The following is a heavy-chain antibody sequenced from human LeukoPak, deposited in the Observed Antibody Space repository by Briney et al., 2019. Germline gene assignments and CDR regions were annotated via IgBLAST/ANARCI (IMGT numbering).Heavy chain of an antibody. CDR2: ISAYNGNT. CDR1: GYTFTSYG. J-gene: IGHJ4*02. Sequence: ASVKVSCKASGYTFTSYGISWVRQAPGQGLEWMGWISAYNGNTNYAQKLQGRVTMTTDTSTSTAYMELRSLRSDDTAVYYCARGRHYYDSSGYYLDYWGQGTLVTVSS. D-gene: IGHD3-22*01. V-gene: IGHV1-18*01. CDR3: ARGRHYYDSSGYYLDY.